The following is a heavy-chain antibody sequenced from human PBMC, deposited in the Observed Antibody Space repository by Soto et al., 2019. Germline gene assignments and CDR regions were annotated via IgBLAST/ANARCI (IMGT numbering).Heavy chain of an antibody. J-gene: IGHJ4*02. D-gene: IGHD1-7*01. CDR2: IYYSGSS. CDR1: GGSISSGDYY. Sequence: PSETLSLTCTVSGGSISSGDYYWSWIRQPPGKGLEWIGYIYYSGSSYYNPSLKSRVTISVDTSKNQFSLKLSSVTAADTAVYYCARVPNWNYIFDYWGQGSLVTVSS. V-gene: IGHV4-30-4*01. CDR3: ARVPNWNYIFDY.